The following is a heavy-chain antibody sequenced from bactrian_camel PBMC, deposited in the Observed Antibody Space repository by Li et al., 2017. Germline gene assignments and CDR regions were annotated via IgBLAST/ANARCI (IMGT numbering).Heavy chain of an antibody. CDR2: INKAGDTT. V-gene: IGHV3S40*01. CDR3: ATDTYDY. CDR1: GFTFSNYD. Sequence: VQLVESGGGLVQPGGSLRLSCTSSGFTFSNYDMTWVRQAPGKGFEWVSSINKAGDTTYYVDSVKGRFTISRDNPTNTVYLQLDSLKSEDTALYYCATDTYDYWGQGTQVTVS. J-gene: IGHJ4*01. D-gene: IGHD2*01.